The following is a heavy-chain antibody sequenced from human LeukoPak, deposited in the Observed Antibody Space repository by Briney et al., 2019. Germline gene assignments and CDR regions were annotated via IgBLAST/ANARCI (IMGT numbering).Heavy chain of an antibody. J-gene: IGHJ5*02. CDR1: GYTFRGYY. CDR3: ATRRGYSYGYGS. Sequence: ASVKDSCKASGYTFRGYYMHWVRQAPGQGLEWVAWIYPNSGGTKYAQKFQGRVTVTRDTSISTAYMQLSRLKSDDTAVYYCATRRGYSYGYGSWGQGTLVTVSS. V-gene: IGHV1-2*02. D-gene: IGHD5-18*01. CDR2: IYPNSGGT.